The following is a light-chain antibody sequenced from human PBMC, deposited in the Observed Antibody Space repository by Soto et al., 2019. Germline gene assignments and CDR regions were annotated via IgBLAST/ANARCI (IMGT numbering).Light chain of an antibody. CDR3: QQAYTAPPT. CDR2: GAF. V-gene: IGKV1-39*01. J-gene: IGKJ1*01. CDR1: QSISSD. Sequence: DIQMTQSPSSLSASVGDRGTITCRASQSISSDLNWYQQKPGKAPKLLIDGAFSLQSGVPSRFSGSGSGTDFTLTISSLQPEDFATYYCQQAYTAPPTFGRGTKVEIK.